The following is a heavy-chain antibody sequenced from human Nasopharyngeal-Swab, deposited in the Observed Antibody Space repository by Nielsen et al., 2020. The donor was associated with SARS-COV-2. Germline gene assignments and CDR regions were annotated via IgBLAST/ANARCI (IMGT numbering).Heavy chain of an antibody. Sequence: GESLKISCKGSGYRFTSYWIGWVRQMPGKGLEWMGIIYPGDSDTMYSPSFQGQVTISADKSITTAYLRWSSLRASDTAMYYCARHRGFIYSDWYSGPEALDSWGQGTLVTVSS. CDR3: ARHRGFIYSDWYSGPEALDS. D-gene: IGHD2-21*02. V-gene: IGHV5-51*01. CDR1: GYRFTSYW. CDR2: IYPGDSDT. J-gene: IGHJ4*02.